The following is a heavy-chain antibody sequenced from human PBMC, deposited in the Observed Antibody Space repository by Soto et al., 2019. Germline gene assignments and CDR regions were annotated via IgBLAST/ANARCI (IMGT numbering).Heavy chain of an antibody. J-gene: IGHJ2*01. CDR1: GGTFSSYA. D-gene: IGHD4-17*01. CDR2: IIPIFGTA. Sequence: ASVKVSCKASGGTFSSYAISWVLQAPGQGLEWMGGIIPIFGTANYAQKFQGRVTITADESTSTAYMELSSLRSEDTAVYYCARTRGLNYGDYYRYFDLWGRGTLVTVSS. V-gene: IGHV1-69*13. CDR3: ARTRGLNYGDYYRYFDL.